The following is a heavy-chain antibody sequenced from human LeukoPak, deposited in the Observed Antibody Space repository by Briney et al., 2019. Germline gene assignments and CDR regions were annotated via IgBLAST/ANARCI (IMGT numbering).Heavy chain of an antibody. CDR3: ARDDPLGFDGPNHYYYYYGMDV. J-gene: IGHJ6*02. V-gene: IGHV3-48*01. CDR1: GFTFSSYS. Sequence: TGGSLRLPCSASGFTFSSYSMNWVRQAPGKGLEWVSYISSSNSTIYYADSVKGRSTISRDNAKNSLYLQMNSLRAEDTAVYYCARDDPLGFDGPNHYYYYYGMDVWGQGTTVTVSS. D-gene: IGHD5-24*01. CDR2: ISSSNSTI.